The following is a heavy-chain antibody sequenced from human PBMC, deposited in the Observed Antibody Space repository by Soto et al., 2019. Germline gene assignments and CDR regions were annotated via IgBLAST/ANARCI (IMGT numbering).Heavy chain of an antibody. V-gene: IGHV4-39*01. CDR1: GGSITRSSHF. Sequence: SETLSLTCSASGGSITRSSHFWVWVRRPPWKGLEWIGTIYFTGNTYYTPSLKSRLTMSIDTSKNEFSLRLNSVTAADTAVYYCAGQTFTIAAASYGRSNWFDPWGPGTLVNVS. J-gene: IGHJ5*02. D-gene: IGHD6-25*01. CDR3: AGQTFTIAAASYGRSNWFDP. CDR2: IYFTGNT.